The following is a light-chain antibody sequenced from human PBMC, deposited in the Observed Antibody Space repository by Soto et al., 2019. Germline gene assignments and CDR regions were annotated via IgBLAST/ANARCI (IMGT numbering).Light chain of an antibody. V-gene: IGLV2-14*01. CDR2: DVT. CDR3: SSFTSSITYV. J-gene: IGLJ1*01. Sequence: QSVLTQPASVSVSPGQSITISCTGTSSDGGGYNSVSWYRQDPGKAPKLMIYDVTNRPSGVSNRFSGSKSGNTASLTISGLQAEDEADYYCSSFTSSITYVFGTGTKVTVL. CDR1: SSDGGGYNS.